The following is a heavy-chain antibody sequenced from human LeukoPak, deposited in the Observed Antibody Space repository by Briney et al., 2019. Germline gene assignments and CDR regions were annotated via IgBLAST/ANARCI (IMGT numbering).Heavy chain of an antibody. Sequence: SETLSLTCAVYGGSFSGYYWSWIRQPPGKGLEWIGEIYHSGSTNYNPSLKSRVTISVDKSKNQFSLKLSSVTAADTAVYYCARVDSTYGYAGGNYFDSWGQGTLVTVSS. CDR3: ARVDSTYGYAGGNYFDS. D-gene: IGHD5-18*01. CDR2: IYHSGST. CDR1: GGSFSGYY. V-gene: IGHV4-34*01. J-gene: IGHJ4*02.